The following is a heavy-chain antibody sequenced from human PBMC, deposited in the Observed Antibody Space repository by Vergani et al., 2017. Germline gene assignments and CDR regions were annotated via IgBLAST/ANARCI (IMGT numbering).Heavy chain of an antibody. CDR3: AEDLGSFPFSYDY. D-gene: IGHD3-16*01. J-gene: IGHJ4*02. CDR1: GFTFSSYA. V-gene: IGHV3-23*01. Sequence: EVQLLESGGGLVQPGGSLRLSCAASGFTFSSYAMSWVRQAPGKGLEWVSAISGSGGSTYYADSVKGRFTISRDNSKNTLYLQMNSLRAEDTAVYYCAEDLGSFPFSYDYWGQGTLVTVSS. CDR2: ISGSGGST.